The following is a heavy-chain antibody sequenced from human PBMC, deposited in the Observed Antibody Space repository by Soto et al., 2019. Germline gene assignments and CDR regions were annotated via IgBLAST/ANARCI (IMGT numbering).Heavy chain of an antibody. V-gene: IGHV4-59*01. D-gene: IGHD6-19*01. Sequence: QVQLQESGPGLVKPSETLSLTCTVSGGSISSYYWSWIRQPPGKGLEWIGYSYYSGRTNYNPSRKSRVTLSVDTSENQFSLTLSSVTAADTAVYSCARYGWYSQAKWFDPWGQGTLVTVSS. CDR2: SYYSGRT. J-gene: IGHJ5*02. CDR1: GGSISSYY. CDR3: ARYGWYSQAKWFDP.